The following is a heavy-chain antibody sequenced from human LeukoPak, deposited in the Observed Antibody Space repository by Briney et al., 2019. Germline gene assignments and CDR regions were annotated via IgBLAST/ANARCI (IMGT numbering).Heavy chain of an antibody. CDR1: GFTFNSYW. J-gene: IGHJ4*02. CDR3: ARVGSSGWYDY. CDR2: IKEDGSAK. D-gene: IGHD6-19*01. Sequence: GGSLRLSCAASGFTFNSYWMSWVRQAPGKGLEWVANIKEDGSAKYYVDSVKGRFSISRDNAKNSLYLQMHSLRAEDTAVYYCARVGSSGWYDYWGQGTLVTVSS. V-gene: IGHV3-7*01.